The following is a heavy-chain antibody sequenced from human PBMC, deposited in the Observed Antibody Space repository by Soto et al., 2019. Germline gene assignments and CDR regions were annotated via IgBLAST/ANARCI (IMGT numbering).Heavy chain of an antibody. CDR2: IFYSGST. CDR1: GDSISSSNYF. D-gene: IGHD3-16*02. V-gene: IGHV4-39*01. CDR3: ASAYYDYVWGSYRYADY. J-gene: IGHJ4*02. Sequence: PSETLSLTCTVSGDSISSSNYFWGWIRQPPGKGLEWIGTIFYSGSTYYNPSLKSRVTISVDTSKNQFSLKLSSVTAADTAVYFCASAYYDYVWGSYRYADYWGQGTLVTVSS.